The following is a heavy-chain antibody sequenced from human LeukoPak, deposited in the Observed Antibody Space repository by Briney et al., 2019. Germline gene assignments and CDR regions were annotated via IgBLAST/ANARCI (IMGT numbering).Heavy chain of an antibody. CDR2: IYRSGST. CDR1: GYSISSGYY. D-gene: IGHD4-17*01. J-gene: IGHJ3*02. CDR3: ARYSTVTTYDAFDI. V-gene: IGHV4-38-2*01. Sequence: PSETLSLTCAVSGYSISSGYYWGWIRQPPGKGLEWIGSIYRSGSTYYNPSLKSRVTISVDTSKNQFSLKLSSVTAADTAVYYCARYSTVTTYDAFDIWGQGTMVTVSS.